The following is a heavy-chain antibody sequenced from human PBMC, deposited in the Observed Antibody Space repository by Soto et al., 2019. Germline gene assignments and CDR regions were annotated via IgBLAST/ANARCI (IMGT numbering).Heavy chain of an antibody. D-gene: IGHD5-12*01. V-gene: IGHV4-4*02. CDR2: IYHSGST. J-gene: IGHJ5*02. CDR3: ARGISTYRDGYNWDWFDP. Sequence: QVQLQESGPGLVKPSGTLSLTCAVSGGSISSSNWWSWVRQPPGKGLEWIGEIYHSGSTNYNPSLKSRFTISVDTSKSQFSLKLSSVTAADMAVYYCARGISTYRDGYNWDWFDPWGQGTLVTVSS. CDR1: GGSISSSNW.